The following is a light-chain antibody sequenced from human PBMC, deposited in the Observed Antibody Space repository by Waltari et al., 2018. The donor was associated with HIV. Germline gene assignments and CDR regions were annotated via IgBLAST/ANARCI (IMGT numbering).Light chain of an antibody. V-gene: IGKV3-20*01. CDR3: QQSGSSIT. Sequence: EIVLTQSPGTLSLSPGERAILSCRASQSVGSIYLNWYQQKPGQAPRVLIYGASSRATVIPDRFSGSGSGTDFSLTISRLEPEDFAVYYCQQSGSSITFGQGTRLEIK. CDR2: GAS. CDR1: QSVGSIY. J-gene: IGKJ5*01.